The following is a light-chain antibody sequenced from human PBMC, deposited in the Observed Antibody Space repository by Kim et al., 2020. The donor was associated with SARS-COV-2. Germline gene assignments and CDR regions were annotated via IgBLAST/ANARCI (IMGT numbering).Light chain of an antibody. Sequence: EIVLTQSPGTLSLSPGERATLSCRASQSVSSSYLAWYQQKPGQAPRLLIYGASSRATGIPDRFSGSGYGTDFTLTISRLEPEDFAVYYCHQYGSPPPYTFGQGTKLEI. J-gene: IGKJ2*01. CDR2: GAS. CDR3: HQYGSPPPYT. CDR1: QSVSSSY. V-gene: IGKV3-20*01.